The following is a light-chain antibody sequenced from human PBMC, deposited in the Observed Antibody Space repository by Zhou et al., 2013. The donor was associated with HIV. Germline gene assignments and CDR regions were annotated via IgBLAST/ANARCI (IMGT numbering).Light chain of an antibody. CDR1: QSVGGN. CDR2: GAS. CDR3: QQYNNWPPLT. V-gene: IGKV3-15*01. Sequence: EVVMTQSPATLSVSPGERVTLSCRASQSVGGNLAWYQQKPGQPPRLLIYGASTRATGIPGRFSGSGFGTEFTLTISSLQSEDFAVYYCQQYNNWPPLTFGGGPRWRSN. J-gene: IGKJ4*01.